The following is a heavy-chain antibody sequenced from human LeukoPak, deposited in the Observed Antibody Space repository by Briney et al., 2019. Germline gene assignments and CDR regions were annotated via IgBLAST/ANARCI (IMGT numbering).Heavy chain of an antibody. D-gene: IGHD3-22*01. CDR2: IRYDGSNK. J-gene: IGHJ4*02. CDR3: AKDHDSSGYYFPFFDY. Sequence: GGSLRLSCAASGFTFSSYGMHWVRQAPGKGLEWVAFIRYDGSNKYYADSVKGRFTISRDNSKNTLYLQMNSLRAEDTAVYYCAKDHDSSGYYFPFFDYWGQGTLVTVSS. V-gene: IGHV3-30*02. CDR1: GFTFSSYG.